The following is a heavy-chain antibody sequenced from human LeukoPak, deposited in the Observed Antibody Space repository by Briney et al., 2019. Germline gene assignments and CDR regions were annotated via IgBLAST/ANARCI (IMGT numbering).Heavy chain of an antibody. Sequence: ASVKVSCKASGYTFTSYGISWVRQAPGQGLEWMGWISGDNGNTYYAQKLQGRVTMTTDTSTGTAYMELRSLRSDDTAVYYCARDCDRSGYYCYWGQGTLVTVSS. CDR2: ISGDNGNT. CDR3: ARDCDRSGYYCY. D-gene: IGHD3-22*01. J-gene: IGHJ4*02. V-gene: IGHV1-18*01. CDR1: GYTFTSYG.